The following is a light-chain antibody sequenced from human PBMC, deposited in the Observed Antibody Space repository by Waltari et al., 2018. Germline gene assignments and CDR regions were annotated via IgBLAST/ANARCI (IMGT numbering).Light chain of an antibody. CDR2: DVS. J-gene: IGLJ2*01. Sequence: QSALTQPRSVSGSPGQSVTISCTGTSSDVAGYNYVSWHQHHPGKAPKFLIYDVSGRPSGVPDRFSGSKSGNTASLTISGLQAEDEADYYCCSYAGSYNLVFGGGTKLTVL. CDR3: CSYAGSYNLV. V-gene: IGLV2-11*01. CDR1: SSDVAGYNY.